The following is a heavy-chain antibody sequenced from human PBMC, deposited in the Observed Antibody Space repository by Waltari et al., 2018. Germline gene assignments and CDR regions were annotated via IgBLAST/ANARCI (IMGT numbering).Heavy chain of an antibody. Sequence: QVHLVQSGAEVKKPGSSVKVSCKVSGGTFSSNAISWVRQAPGQGLEWMGGVIPILNRSNRAQKFQGRVTITADKSTSTVYMELSSLRYEDTAVYYCAREKTTYCGGDCHSNWLDPWGQGTLVTVSS. CDR1: GGTFSSNA. J-gene: IGHJ5*02. D-gene: IGHD2-21*02. V-gene: IGHV1-69*10. CDR2: VIPILNRS. CDR3: AREKTTYCGGDCHSNWLDP.